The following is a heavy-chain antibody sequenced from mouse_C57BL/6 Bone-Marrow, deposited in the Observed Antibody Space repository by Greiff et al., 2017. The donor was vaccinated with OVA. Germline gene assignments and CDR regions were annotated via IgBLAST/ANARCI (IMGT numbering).Heavy chain of an antibody. D-gene: IGHD1-2*01. V-gene: IGHV1-39*01. CDR3: ARPLSLLRLDVYAMDY. CDR2: INPNYGTT. CDR1: GYSFTDYN. Sequence: EVQLKESGPELVKPGASVKISCKASGYSFTDYNMNWVKPSNGKSLEWIGVINPNYGTTNYNQKFKGKATLTVDQSSSTAYMQLNSLTSEDSAVYYCARPLSLLRLDVYAMDYWGQGTSVTVSS. J-gene: IGHJ4*01.